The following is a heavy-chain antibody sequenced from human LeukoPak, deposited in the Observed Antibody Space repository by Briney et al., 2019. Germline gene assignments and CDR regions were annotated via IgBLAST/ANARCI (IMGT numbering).Heavy chain of an antibody. D-gene: IGHD5-18*01. V-gene: IGHV3-7*05. CDR2: IKQDGGER. Sequence: VGSLRLSCAASGFTFSNYCMSWVRQAPGKGLEWVANIKQDGGERYYADSVKGRVTIARDNAKNSPYLQMNSLIADDTAVYYCARSGGDNTALVTYPFYYWGQGTLVTVSS. CDR3: ARSGGDNTALVTYPFYY. J-gene: IGHJ4*02. CDR1: GFTFSNYC.